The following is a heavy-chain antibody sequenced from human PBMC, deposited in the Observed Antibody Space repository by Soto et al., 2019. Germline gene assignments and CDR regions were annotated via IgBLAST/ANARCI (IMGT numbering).Heavy chain of an antibody. CDR1: GYTFTSYY. CDR2: INPSGGST. J-gene: IGHJ4*02. V-gene: IGHV1-46*01. D-gene: IGHD6-19*01. Sequence: QVQLVQSGAEVKKPGASVKVSCKASGYTFTSYYMHWVRQAPGQGLEWMGIINPSGGSTSYAQKFQGRVTMTRDTSTSTVYMELGSLRSEETAVYYRAGDAGSSYSSGSYYFDYRGQGTLVTVSS. CDR3: AGDAGSSYSSGSYYFDY.